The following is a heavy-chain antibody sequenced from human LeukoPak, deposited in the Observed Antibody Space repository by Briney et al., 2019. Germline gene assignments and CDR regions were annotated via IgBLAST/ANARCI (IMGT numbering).Heavy chain of an antibody. CDR1: RFTFSDYY. J-gene: IGHJ4*02. CDR3: ARISRPAAINSFDY. CDR2: ISSSGSTI. Sequence: PGGSLRLSCAASRFTFSDYYMSWIRQAPGKGLEWISYISSSGSTIYYADSVKGRFTISRDNAKNSLYLQMNSLRAEDTAVYYCARISRPAAINSFDYWGQGTLVTVSS. V-gene: IGHV3-11*04. D-gene: IGHD2-2*01.